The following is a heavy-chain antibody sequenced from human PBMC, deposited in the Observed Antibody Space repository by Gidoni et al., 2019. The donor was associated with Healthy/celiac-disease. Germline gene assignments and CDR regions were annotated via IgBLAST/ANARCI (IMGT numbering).Heavy chain of an antibody. CDR2: INHSGST. D-gene: IGHD6-6*01. CDR1: GGSFSGYY. V-gene: IGHV4-34*01. Sequence: QVQLQQWGAGLLKPSETLSLTCAVYGGSFSGYYWSWIHQPPGKGLEWIGEINHSGSTNYNPSLKSRVTISVDTSKNQFSLKLSSVTAADTAVYYCARGRDLHSSFFFGVRQKPFDYWGQGTLVTVSS. CDR3: ARGRDLHSSFFFGVRQKPFDY. J-gene: IGHJ4*02.